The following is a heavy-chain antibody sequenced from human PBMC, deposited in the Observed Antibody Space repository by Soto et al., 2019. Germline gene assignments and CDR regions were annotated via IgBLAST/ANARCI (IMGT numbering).Heavy chain of an antibody. CDR3: ARDPSLIGGNTNGYIDY. CDR1: GFSFSSYA. J-gene: IGHJ4*02. CDR2: ISGSADRT. D-gene: IGHD2-15*01. V-gene: IGHV3-23*01. Sequence: PGGSLRLSCAASGFSFSSYAMNWVRQSPGKGLEWVSLISGSADRTYYTDSVKGRFTISRDNSMNTLYLQMSSLRADDTAVYYCARDPSLIGGNTNGYIDYWGQGTLVTVSA.